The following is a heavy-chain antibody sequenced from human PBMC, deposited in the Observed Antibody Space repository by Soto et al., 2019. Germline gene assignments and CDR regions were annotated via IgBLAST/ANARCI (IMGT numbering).Heavy chain of an antibody. J-gene: IGHJ4*02. CDR2: IYYIGST. CDR1: GGSISRSSYY. CDR3: ARHTPAISISDH. V-gene: IGHV4-39*01. Sequence: SETLSLTCTVSGGSISRSSYYWGWIRQPPGKGLEWLGSIYYIGSTYYNPSLKSRVTISVDTSKNQFSLKLSSVTAADTAVYYCARHTPAISISDHWGQGTLVTVYS. D-gene: IGHD2-15*01.